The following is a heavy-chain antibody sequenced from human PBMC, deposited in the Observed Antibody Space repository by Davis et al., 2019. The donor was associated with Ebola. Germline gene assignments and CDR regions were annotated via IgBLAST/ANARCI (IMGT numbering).Heavy chain of an antibody. Sequence: MPGGSLRLSCTVSGGSISSYYWSWIRQPPGKGLEWIGYIYYSGSTNYNPSLKSRVTISVDTSKKQFSLKVSSVTAADTAVYYCARGQMRSRAFDIWSQGTMVTVSS. CDR3: ARGQMRSRAFDI. D-gene: IGHD5-24*01. J-gene: IGHJ3*02. CDR2: IYYSGST. CDR1: GGSISSYY. V-gene: IGHV4-59*01.